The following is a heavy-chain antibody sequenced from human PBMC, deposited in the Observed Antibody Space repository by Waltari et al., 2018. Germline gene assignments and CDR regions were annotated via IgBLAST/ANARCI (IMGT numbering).Heavy chain of an antibody. CDR2: IYHSGST. V-gene: IGHV4-38-2*01. D-gene: IGHD3-16*01. CDR3: ARRKGQSGSYGLDYFDY. CDR1: GYSISSGYY. J-gene: IGHJ4*02. Sequence: QVQLQESGPGLVKPSETLSLTCAVSGYSISSGYYWGWIRQPPGKGLEWIGSIYHSGSTYYNPSLKSRVTISVDTSKNQFSRKLSSVTAADTAVYYCARRKGQSGSYGLDYFDYWGQGTLVTVSS.